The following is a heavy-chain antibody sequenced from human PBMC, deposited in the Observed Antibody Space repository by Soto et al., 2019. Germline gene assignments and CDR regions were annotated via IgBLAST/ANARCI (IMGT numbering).Heavy chain of an antibody. CDR1: GFTFNDYA. CDR2: IGGRGGNA. D-gene: IGHD2-21*02. J-gene: IGHJ4*02. CDR3: AKARPSGDFAGSFES. V-gene: IGHV3-23*01. Sequence: GGSLRLSCAASGFTFNDYAINWVRQLPGRGLEYVSGIGGRGGNAFYADSMKGRFIISRDNSKNTVYLQMNNLRVDDSAMYYCAKARPSGDFAGSFESWGQGTMVTVST.